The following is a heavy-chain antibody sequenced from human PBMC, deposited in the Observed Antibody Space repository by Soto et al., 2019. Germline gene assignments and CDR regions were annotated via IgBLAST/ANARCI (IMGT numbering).Heavy chain of an antibody. CDR1: GFTFSSYA. CDR3: AKLRWGSDNWFDP. V-gene: IGHV3-23*01. Sequence: EVQLLESGGGLVQPGGSLRLSCAASGFTFSSYAMSWVRQTPGKGLEWVSAISGSGDSTYYADSVKGRFTISRDNSKNILYLQMNSLRAEDTAVYYCAKLRWGSDNWFDPWGQGTLVTVSS. CDR2: ISGSGDST. J-gene: IGHJ5*02. D-gene: IGHD3-10*01.